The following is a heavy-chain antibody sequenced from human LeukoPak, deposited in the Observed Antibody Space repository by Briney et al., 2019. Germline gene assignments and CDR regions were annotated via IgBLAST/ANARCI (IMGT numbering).Heavy chain of an antibody. CDR1: GGSISSYY. V-gene: IGHV4-59*01. Sequence: SETLSHTCTVSGGSISSYYWSWIRQPPGKGLEWIGDIYYSGSTNYNPSLKRRGTISVDTSKNQFSLKLSCVTAADTAVYYCAREGRFPNWFDPWGQGTLVTVSS. D-gene: IGHD3-3*01. CDR3: AREGRFPNWFDP. CDR2: IYYSGST. J-gene: IGHJ5*02.